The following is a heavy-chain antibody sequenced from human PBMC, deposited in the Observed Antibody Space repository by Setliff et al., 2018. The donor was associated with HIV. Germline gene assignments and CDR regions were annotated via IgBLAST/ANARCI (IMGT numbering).Heavy chain of an antibody. V-gene: IGHV3-23*01. CDR2: IGGAYDGNT. CDR1: GFTFSTYS. J-gene: IGHJ4*02. Sequence: GGSLRLSCAASGFTFSTYSMVWVRQAPGKGLELVSGIGGAYDGNTYHADSVKGRFTIFRENSKNIVYLQMSNLRAEDTALYYCAKVMITTTWAFDFWGQGTPVTVSS. CDR3: AKVMITTTWAFDF. D-gene: IGHD1-26*01.